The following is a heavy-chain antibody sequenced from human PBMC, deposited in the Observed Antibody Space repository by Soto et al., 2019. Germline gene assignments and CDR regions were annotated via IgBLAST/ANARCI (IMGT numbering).Heavy chain of an antibody. Sequence: QVQLVQSGAEVKKPGSSVKVSCKVSGGAFNSFAISWVRQVPGQGLEWLGEISPMSGRIIYAPKFQGRVTIMADESTSTGYMDLSGLRADDTAVYYCARTSGQYPEYNVWGQGTLVTVSS. J-gene: IGHJ4*02. V-gene: IGHV1-69*01. CDR2: ISPMSGRI. CDR1: GGAFNSFA. CDR3: ARTSGQYPEYNV. D-gene: IGHD2-15*01.